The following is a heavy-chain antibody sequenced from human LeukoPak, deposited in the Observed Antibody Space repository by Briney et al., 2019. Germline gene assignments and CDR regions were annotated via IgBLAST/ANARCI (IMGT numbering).Heavy chain of an antibody. CDR1: GFNFDDYG. CDR3: ARGATGTTFDY. V-gene: IGHV3-20*04. J-gene: IGHJ4*02. D-gene: IGHD1-1*01. Sequence: GGSLRLSCAASGFNFDDYGMSWVRQGPGKGLEWVCGINWNGGSTGYVDSVKGRFTISRDNAKNSLYLQMNSLRAEDTALYYCARGATGTTFDYWGQGTLVTVSP. CDR2: INWNGGST.